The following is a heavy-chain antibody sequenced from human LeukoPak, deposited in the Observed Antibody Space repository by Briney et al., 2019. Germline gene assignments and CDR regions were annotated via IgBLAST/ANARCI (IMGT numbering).Heavy chain of an antibody. J-gene: IGHJ4*02. Sequence: ASVKVSCKTSGYTFTGSYLHWVRQVPGQGLEWMGWTNPSTGGTKSAQQFEGRVTMTRDTSNTTGYLELRSLRLDDTATYYCARGGAFCSITTCHEFDHWGQGNLVIVSS. D-gene: IGHD2-2*01. CDR1: GYTFTGSY. V-gene: IGHV1-2*02. CDR3: ARGGAFCSITTCHEFDH. CDR2: TNPSTGGT.